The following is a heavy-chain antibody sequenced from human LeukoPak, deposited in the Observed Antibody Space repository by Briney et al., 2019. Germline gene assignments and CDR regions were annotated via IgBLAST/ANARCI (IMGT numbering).Heavy chain of an antibody. CDR1: GGSISSYY. D-gene: IGHD5-24*01. Sequence: PSETLSLTCTVSGGSISSYYWSWIRQPPGKGLEWIGYIYYSGSTNYNPSLKSRVTISVDTSKNQFSLKLSSVTAADTAVYYCARSRWLQSGYFDYWGQGTLVTVSS. CDR2: IYYSGST. J-gene: IGHJ4*02. CDR3: ARSRWLQSGYFDY. V-gene: IGHV4-59*01.